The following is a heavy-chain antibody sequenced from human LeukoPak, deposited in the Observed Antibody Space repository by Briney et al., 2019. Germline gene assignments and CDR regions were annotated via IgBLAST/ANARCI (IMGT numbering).Heavy chain of an antibody. J-gene: IGHJ3*02. CDR1: GGSFSGYY. CDR2: INHSGST. D-gene: IGHD3-10*01. V-gene: IGHV4-34*01. CDR3: AKSNGYGLVDI. Sequence: PSETLSLTCAVYGGSFSGYYWSWIRQPPGKGLEWIGEINHSGSTNYNPSLKSRVTISLDTSKNQFSLKLSSVTAADTAVYYCAKSNGYGLVDIWGQGTMVTVSS.